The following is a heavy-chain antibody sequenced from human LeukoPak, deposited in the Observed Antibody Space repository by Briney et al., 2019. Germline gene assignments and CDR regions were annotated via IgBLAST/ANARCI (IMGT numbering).Heavy chain of an antibody. J-gene: IGHJ4*02. CDR1: GYTLTELS. Sequence: GASVKVSCKVSGYTLTELSMHWVRQAPGKGLEWMGGFDPEDGETIYAQKFQGRVTMTEDTSTDTAYMELSSLRSEDTAVYCCATGTIVVVPAAIGAFYYWGQGTLVTVSS. D-gene: IGHD2-2*01. CDR3: ATGTIVVVPAAIGAFYY. V-gene: IGHV1-24*01. CDR2: FDPEDGET.